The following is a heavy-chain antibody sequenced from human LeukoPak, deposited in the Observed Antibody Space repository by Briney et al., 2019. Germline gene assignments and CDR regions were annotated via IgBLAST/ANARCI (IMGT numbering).Heavy chain of an antibody. D-gene: IGHD2-15*01. Sequence: SEALSLTCSVCGASISSGSNYWGWIRQPPGKTLEWIGYIHYSGSTNYNPSLKSRVTISVDTSKNQFSLKLSSVTAADTAVYYCARTTEGYCRGRSCYSYYYYMDVWGKGTTVTVSS. J-gene: IGHJ6*03. CDR2: IHYSGST. V-gene: IGHV4-61*01. CDR3: ARTTEGYCRGRSCYSYYYYMDV. CDR1: GASISSGSNY.